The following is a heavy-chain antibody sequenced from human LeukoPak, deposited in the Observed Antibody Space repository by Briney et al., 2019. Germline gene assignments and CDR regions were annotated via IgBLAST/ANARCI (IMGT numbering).Heavy chain of an antibody. CDR2: IYYSGST. CDR3: ARGTTVTTPFDY. V-gene: IGHV4-59*01. D-gene: IGHD4-17*01. J-gene: IGHJ4*02. CDR1: GGSISSYY. Sequence: SETLSLTCTVSGGSISSYYWSWIRQPPGKGLERIGYIYYSGSTNYNPFLKSRVTISVDTSKNQFSLKLSSVTAADTAVYYCARGTTVTTPFDYWGQGTLVTVSS.